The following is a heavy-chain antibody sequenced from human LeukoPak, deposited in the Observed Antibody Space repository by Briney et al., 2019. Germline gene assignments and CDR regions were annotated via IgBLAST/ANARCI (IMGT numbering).Heavy chain of an antibody. CDR3: ARDGGSDSGMDV. Sequence: GGSLRLSCAASGFTFSGYEMNWVRQAPGKGLEWVSYISGSGGTTLYADSVKGRFTISRDNAKNSLYLQMNSLRAEDTAVYYCARDGGSDSGMDVWGQGTTVTVSS. D-gene: IGHD3-10*01. J-gene: IGHJ6*02. V-gene: IGHV3-48*03. CDR1: GFTFSGYE. CDR2: ISGSGGTT.